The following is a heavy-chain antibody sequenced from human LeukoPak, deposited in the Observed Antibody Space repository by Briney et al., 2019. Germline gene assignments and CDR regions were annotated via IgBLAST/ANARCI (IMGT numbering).Heavy chain of an antibody. J-gene: IGHJ5*02. CDR3: ARVGYSGSYLGWFDP. V-gene: IGHV1-8*01. D-gene: IGHD1-26*01. CDR2: MNPNSGNT. Sequence: ASVKVSCKASGYTFTSYDINWVRQATGQGLEWVRWMNPNSGNTGYAQKFQGRVTMTRNTSISTAYMELSSLRSEDTAVYYCARVGYSGSYLGWFDPWGQGTLVTVSS. CDR1: GYTFTSYD.